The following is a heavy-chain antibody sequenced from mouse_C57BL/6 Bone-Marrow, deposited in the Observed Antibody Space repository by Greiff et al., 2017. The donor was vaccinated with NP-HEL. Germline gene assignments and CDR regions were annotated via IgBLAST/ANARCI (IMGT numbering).Heavy chain of an antibody. CDR2: IYPSDSET. Sequence: QVQLQQSGAELVRPGSSVKLSCKASGYTFTSYWMDWVKQRPGQGLEWIGNIYPSDSETHYNQKFKDKATLTVDKSSSTAYMQLSSLTSEDSAVYYCARGLYSNYFDYWGQGTTLTVSS. V-gene: IGHV1-61*01. CDR1: GYTFTSYW. D-gene: IGHD2-5*01. J-gene: IGHJ2*01. CDR3: ARGLYSNYFDY.